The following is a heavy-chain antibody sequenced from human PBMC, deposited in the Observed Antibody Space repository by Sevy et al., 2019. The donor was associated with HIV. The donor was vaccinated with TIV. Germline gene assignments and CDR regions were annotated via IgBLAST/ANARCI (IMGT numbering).Heavy chain of an antibody. V-gene: IGHV1-18*01. J-gene: IGHJ6*03. CDR3: ARGRNDYGSIGELSYYYYYYMDV. D-gene: IGHD4-17*01. CDR1: GYTFTSYG. CDR2: ISAYNDNT. Sequence: ASLKVSCKASGYTFTSYGFSWVRQAPGQGLEWMGWISAYNDNTNYAPKFQGRVTMTTDTSTSTAYMELRSLRSDDTAVYYCARGRNDYGSIGELSYYYYYYMDVWGKGTTVTVSS.